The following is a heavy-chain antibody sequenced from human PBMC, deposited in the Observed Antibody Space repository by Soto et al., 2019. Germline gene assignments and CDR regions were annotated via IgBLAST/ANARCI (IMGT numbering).Heavy chain of an antibody. Sequence: SETLSLTCTVSGGSISSYYWSWIRQPPGRGLEWIGFVYYSGRTNYNPSLKSRVTISVDTSRNQFSLKLSSVTAADTAIYYSARHEGALNAHIDSWGQGTRVTVS. CDR3: ARHEGALNAHIDS. J-gene: IGHJ4*02. CDR1: GGSISSYY. V-gene: IGHV4-59*08. D-gene: IGHD2-21*01. CDR2: VYYSGRT.